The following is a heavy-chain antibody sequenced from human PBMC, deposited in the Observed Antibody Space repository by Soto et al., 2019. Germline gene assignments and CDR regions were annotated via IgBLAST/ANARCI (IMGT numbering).Heavy chain of an antibody. CDR3: ASLNNWSSGDGRIDV. CDR2: IMPLYAKP. D-gene: IGHD1-26*01. Sequence: QVQLVQSGAEVKKPGSSVNVSCKASGGTFNTYTISWVRQVPGQGLEWMGGIMPLYAKPTYAQPFLGRLTIAADAHTSTVYMELSSLRSEDTALYYCASLNNWSSGDGRIDVWGRGTAVSVSS. V-gene: IGHV1-69*01. J-gene: IGHJ6*02. CDR1: GGTFNTYT.